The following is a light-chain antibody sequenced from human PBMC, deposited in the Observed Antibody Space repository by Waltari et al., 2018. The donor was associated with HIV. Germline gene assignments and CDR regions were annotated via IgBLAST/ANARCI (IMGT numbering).Light chain of an antibody. CDR1: SSDVGSYNL. V-gene: IGLV2-23*02. CDR2: EVS. CDR3: CSYAGSSTLV. J-gene: IGLJ2*01. Sequence: QSALTQPASVSGSPGQSITISCTGTSSDVGSYNLVSWYQQHPGKAPKLMLYEVSKRPSGVANRFSGSKSGNTASRTISGLQAEDEADYYCCSYAGSSTLVFGGGTKLTVL.